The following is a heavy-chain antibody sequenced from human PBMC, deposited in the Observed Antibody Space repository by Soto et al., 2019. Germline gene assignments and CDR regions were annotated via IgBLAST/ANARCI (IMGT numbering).Heavy chain of an antibody. CDR2: ISHDGSSK. D-gene: IGHD4-17*01. Sequence: ESGGGVVQPGRSLRLSCAASGFTFSSYGMHWVRQAPGKGLEWVAVISHDGSSKSYADSVKGRFTISRDNSKNTLDLQMDRLRTEDTAVYYCAKETAVTSCFDYWGQGTLVTVSS. CDR1: GFTFSSYG. V-gene: IGHV3-30*18. J-gene: IGHJ4*02. CDR3: AKETAVTSCFDY.